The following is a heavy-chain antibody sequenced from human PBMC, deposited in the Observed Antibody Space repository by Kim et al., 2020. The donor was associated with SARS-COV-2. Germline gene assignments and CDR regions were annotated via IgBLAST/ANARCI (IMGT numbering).Heavy chain of an antibody. V-gene: IGHV4-39*01. Sequence: SETLSLTCTVSGGSISSSSYYWGWIRQPPGKGLEWIGSIYYSGSTYYNPSLKSRVTISVDTSKNQFSLKLSSVTAADTAVYYCAKNYGSRTGICFDPWGQGTLVTVSS. CDR1: GGSISSSSYY. CDR3: AKNYGSRTGICFDP. D-gene: IGHD3-10*01. CDR2: IYYSGST. J-gene: IGHJ5*02.